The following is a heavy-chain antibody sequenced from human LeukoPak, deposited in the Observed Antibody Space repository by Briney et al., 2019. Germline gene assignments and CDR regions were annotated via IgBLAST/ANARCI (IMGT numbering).Heavy chain of an antibody. Sequence: GGSLRLSCAASGFTFSDYYMSWIRQAPGKRLEWVSYISSSSSYTNYADSVKGRFTISRDNAKNSLYLQMNSLRAEDTAVYYCARMEYSSGWSSWFDPWGQGTLVTVSS. D-gene: IGHD6-19*01. J-gene: IGHJ5*02. CDR3: ARMEYSSGWSSWFDP. CDR2: ISSSSSYT. CDR1: GFTFSDYY. V-gene: IGHV3-11*06.